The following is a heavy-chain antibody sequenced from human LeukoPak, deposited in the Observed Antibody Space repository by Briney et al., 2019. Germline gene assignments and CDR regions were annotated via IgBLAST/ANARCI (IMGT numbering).Heavy chain of an antibody. Sequence: GGSLRLSCAASGFTFSSYGMHWVRQAPGKGLEWVAVILYDGSNKYYADSVKGRFTISRDNSKNTLYLQMNSLRAEDTAVYYCAKELELYYYYGMDVWGQGTTVTVSS. CDR3: AKELELYYYYGMDV. V-gene: IGHV3-30*18. J-gene: IGHJ6*02. CDR2: ILYDGSNK. D-gene: IGHD1-7*01. CDR1: GFTFSSYG.